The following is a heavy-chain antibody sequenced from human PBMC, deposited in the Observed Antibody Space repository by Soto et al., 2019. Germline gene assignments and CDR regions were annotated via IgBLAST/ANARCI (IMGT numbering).Heavy chain of an antibody. J-gene: IGHJ4*02. D-gene: IGHD2-2*01. Sequence: QVQLVQSGAEVKKPGSSVKVSCKASGGTFSSYAISWVRQAPGQGLEWMGGIIPIFGTANYAQKFQGRVTITADESTSTAYMELSRLRSEDTAVYYCASALVPAADGELWYGEHFYYWGPGTLVTVSS. CDR1: GGTFSSYA. CDR3: ASALVPAADGELWYGEHFYY. CDR2: IIPIFGTA. V-gene: IGHV1-69*12.